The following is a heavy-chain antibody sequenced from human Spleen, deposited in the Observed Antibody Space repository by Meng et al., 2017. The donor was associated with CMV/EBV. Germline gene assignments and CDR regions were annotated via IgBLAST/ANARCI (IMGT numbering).Heavy chain of an antibody. CDR3: ARGAEYCTTTNCYKTFDP. Sequence: SVKVSCKASGYTFTAYYIHWVRQAPGQGLEWMGWIKPNNGDTKYAQRFQGRVTMTRDTSISTAYMDLSGLTSDDTAVYYCARGAEYCTTTNCYKTFDPWGQGTLVTVSS. CDR2: IKPNNGDT. CDR1: GYTFTAYY. V-gene: IGHV1-2*02. D-gene: IGHD2-2*02. J-gene: IGHJ5*02.